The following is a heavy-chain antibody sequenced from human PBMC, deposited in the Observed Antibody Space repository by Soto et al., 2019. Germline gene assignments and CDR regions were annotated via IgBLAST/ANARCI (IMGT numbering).Heavy chain of an antibody. CDR3: ARSPGYSASWGYFYYGMKI. Sequence: QVQLVQSGAELKKPGASVKVSCKASGYTFTNYGISWVRQAPGQGLEWMGWINTYHGNTKYAQKLQGRVTMTKDTSTSTAYMELTSLRSDDMAVYYCARSPGYSASWGYFYYGMKIWGQGTTVIASS. D-gene: IGHD6-13*01. CDR1: GYTFTNYG. V-gene: IGHV1-18*03. CDR2: INTYHGNT. J-gene: IGHJ6*02.